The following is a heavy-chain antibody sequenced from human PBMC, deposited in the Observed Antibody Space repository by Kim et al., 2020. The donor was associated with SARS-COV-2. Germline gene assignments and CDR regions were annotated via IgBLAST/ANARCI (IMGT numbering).Heavy chain of an antibody. J-gene: IGHJ5*02. CDR2: INTNTGNP. CDR3: ARLCRDGSITLNWFDP. Sequence: ASVKVSCKASGYTFTSYAMNWVRQAPGQGLEWMGWINTNTGNPTYAQGFTGRFVFSLDTSVSTAYLQISSLKAEDTAVYYCARLCRDGSITLNWFDPWGQGTLVTVSS. CDR1: GYTFTSYA. V-gene: IGHV7-4-1*02. D-gene: IGHD2-15*01.